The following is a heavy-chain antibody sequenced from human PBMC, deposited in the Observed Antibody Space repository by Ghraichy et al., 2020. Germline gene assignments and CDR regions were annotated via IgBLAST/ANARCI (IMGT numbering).Heavy chain of an antibody. CDR1: GGYISSYY. D-gene: IGHD3-22*01. Sequence: SETLSLTCTVTGGYISSYYWSWIRQPPGKGLEWIGYIYYSGSTNYNHSLKSRVTISVDTSKNKFSLKLSSVTAADTAVYYCARRGYDSSGYYYDYWGQGTLVTVSS. V-gene: IGHV4-59*08. CDR2: IYYSGST. CDR3: ARRGYDSSGYYYDY. J-gene: IGHJ4*02.